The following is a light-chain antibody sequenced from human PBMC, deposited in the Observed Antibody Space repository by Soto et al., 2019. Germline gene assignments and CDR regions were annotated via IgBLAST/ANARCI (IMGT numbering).Light chain of an antibody. CDR1: INDVGGYDY. Sequence: QSALTQPASVSGSPGQSITISCTGTINDVGGYDYVSWYQQSPGKAPELIIYEVTSRPSGVSSRFSGSKSANTASLTISGLLAEDEAHYYCASYTSTTTLLLFGGGTKLTVL. V-gene: IGLV2-14*01. J-gene: IGLJ2*01. CDR3: ASYTSTTTLLL. CDR2: EVT.